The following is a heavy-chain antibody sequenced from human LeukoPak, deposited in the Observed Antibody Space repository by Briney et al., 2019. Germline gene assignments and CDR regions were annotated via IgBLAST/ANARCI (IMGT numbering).Heavy chain of an antibody. CDR1: GFTFSSYG. CDR2: ISSNGGDT. D-gene: IGHD4-17*01. J-gene: IGHJ4*02. Sequence: PGGSLRLSCAASGFTFSSYGMYWVRQAPGKGLEYVSTISSNGGDTYYADSVKGRFTISRDNSKNTLYLQMSSLRAEDTAVYYCVNSRMTTVTAFDYWGQGTLVTVSS. CDR3: VNSRMTTVTAFDY. V-gene: IGHV3-64D*06.